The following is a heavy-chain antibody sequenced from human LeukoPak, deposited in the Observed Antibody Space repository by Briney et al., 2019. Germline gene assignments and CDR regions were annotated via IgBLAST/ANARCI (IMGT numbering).Heavy chain of an antibody. Sequence: GGSLRLSCAASGFTFSSYWMNWARQAPGKGLEWVASINHNGNVNYYVDSVKGRFTISRDNAKNSLYLQMSNLRDEDTAVYYCAKDQRWESPHYLDSWGQGTLVTVSS. D-gene: IGHD1-26*01. CDR3: AKDQRWESPHYLDS. V-gene: IGHV3-7*03. J-gene: IGHJ4*02. CDR1: GFTFSSYW. CDR2: INHNGNVN.